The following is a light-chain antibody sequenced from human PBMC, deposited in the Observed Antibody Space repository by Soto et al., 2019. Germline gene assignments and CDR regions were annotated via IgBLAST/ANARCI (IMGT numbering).Light chain of an antibody. J-gene: IGKJ1*01. CDR3: QQYGSSPGT. V-gene: IGKV3-20*01. CDR1: QSVSSN. CDR2: GAS. Sequence: EIVLTQSPGTLSLSPGERATLSCRASQSVSSNFAWYQQKPGQAPRLLIYGASSRATGIPDRFSGSGSGTDFILTITRLEPEDFAVYYCQQYGSSPGTFGQGTKVDI.